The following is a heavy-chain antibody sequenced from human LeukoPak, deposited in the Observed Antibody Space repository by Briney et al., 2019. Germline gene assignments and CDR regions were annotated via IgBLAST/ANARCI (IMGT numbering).Heavy chain of an antibody. CDR3: ARDNIPVAGTGLSWFDP. CDR2: IYHSGTP. D-gene: IGHD6-13*01. J-gene: IGHJ5*02. V-gene: IGHV4-30-2*01. Sequence: PSETLSLTCTVSGGALSSGGYYWTWIRQPPGKGLERIGNIYHSGTPYYNPSLKSRVTLSVDRSKNQFSLKMTSVTAADTAVYYCARDNIPVAGTGLSWFDPWGQGTLVTVSS. CDR1: GGALSSGGYY.